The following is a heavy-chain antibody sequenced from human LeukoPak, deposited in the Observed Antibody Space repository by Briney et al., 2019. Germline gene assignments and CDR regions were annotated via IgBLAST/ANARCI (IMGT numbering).Heavy chain of an antibody. CDR1: GFSFSDYE. V-gene: IGHV3-21*01. D-gene: IGHD3-9*01. CDR3: ARLRGAQLRYFDVDY. Sequence: GGSLRLSCAASGFSFSDYEMNWVRQAPGKGLEWVSSISSTSSHIYYADSVKGRFTISRDNAKNSLYLQMNSLRAEDTAVYFCARLRGAQLRYFDVDYWGQGTLVTVSS. CDR2: ISSTSSHI. J-gene: IGHJ4*02.